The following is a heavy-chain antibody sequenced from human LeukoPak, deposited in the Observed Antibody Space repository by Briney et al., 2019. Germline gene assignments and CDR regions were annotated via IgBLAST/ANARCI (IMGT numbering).Heavy chain of an antibody. CDR1: GYTFTSYY. Sequence: GASVKVSCKASGYTFTSYYMHWVRQAPGQGLEWMGTINPSGGSTSYAQKFQGRVTMTRDTSTSTVYMELSSLRSEDTAVYYCARGYYDSSGYYSSWFDPWGQGTLVTVSS. CDR3: ARGYYDSSGYYSSWFDP. J-gene: IGHJ5*02. CDR2: INPSGGST. V-gene: IGHV1-46*01. D-gene: IGHD3-22*01.